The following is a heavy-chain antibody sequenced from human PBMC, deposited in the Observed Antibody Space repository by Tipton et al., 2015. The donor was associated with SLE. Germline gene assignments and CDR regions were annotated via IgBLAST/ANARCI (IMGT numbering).Heavy chain of an antibody. J-gene: IGHJ6*03. Sequence: TLSLTCTVSGGSISSYYWSWIRQPAGGGLEWIGRVYTSGYTNYNPSLKSRVTISIDTSKNQFSLKLSSVTAADTAVYYCARQKLSDYYYYYMDVWGKGTTVTVSS. D-gene: IGHD1-1*01. CDR2: VYTSGYT. CDR3: ARQKLSDYYYYYMDV. V-gene: IGHV4-4*07. CDR1: GGSISSYY.